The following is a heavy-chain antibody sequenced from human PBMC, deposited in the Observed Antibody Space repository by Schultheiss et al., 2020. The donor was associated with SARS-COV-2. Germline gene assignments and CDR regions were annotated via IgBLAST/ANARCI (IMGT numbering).Heavy chain of an antibody. CDR3: ARLSITMVRGVYYYYYGMDV. CDR2: ISSSGSTI. D-gene: IGHD3-10*01. Sequence: GESLKISCAASGFTFSDYYMSWIRQAPGKGLEWVSYISSSGSTIYYADSVKGRFTISRDNARNSLYLQMNSLRAEDTAVYYCARLSITMVRGVYYYYYGMDVWGQGTTVTVSS. J-gene: IGHJ6*02. CDR1: GFTFSDYY. V-gene: IGHV3-11*04.